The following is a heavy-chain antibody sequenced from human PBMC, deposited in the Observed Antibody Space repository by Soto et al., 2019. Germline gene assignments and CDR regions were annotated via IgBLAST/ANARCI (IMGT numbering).Heavy chain of an antibody. CDR2: ISSSSSYI. CDR1: GCVFSGCS. J-gene: IGHJ4*02. CDR3: ARDKEWLRAFDY. D-gene: IGHD5-12*01. V-gene: IGHV3-21*01. Sequence: PGWCVRMSGAASGCVFSGCSSNCVRQAPGKGLEWVSSISSSSSYIYYADSVKGRFTISRDNAKNSLYLQMNSLRAEDTAVYYCARDKEWLRAFDYWGQGTLVTVSS.